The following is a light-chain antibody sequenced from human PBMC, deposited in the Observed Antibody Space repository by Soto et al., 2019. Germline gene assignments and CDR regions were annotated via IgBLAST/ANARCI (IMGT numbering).Light chain of an antibody. J-gene: IGLJ1*01. Sequence: QSALTQPPSASGSPGQSVTISCTGTSSDVGRYNYVSWYQHHPGKAPKLIIYDVSQRPSGVPDRFSGSKSGNTASLTVSGLQAEDDADYYCNSYADSNTYVFGTGTRSPS. V-gene: IGLV2-8*01. CDR1: SSDVGRYNY. CDR3: NSYADSNTYV. CDR2: DVS.